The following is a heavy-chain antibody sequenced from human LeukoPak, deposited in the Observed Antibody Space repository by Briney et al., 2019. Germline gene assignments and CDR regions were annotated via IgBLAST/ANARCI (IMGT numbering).Heavy chain of an antibody. CDR3: ARDTYYYGSGSYDP. CDR2: IYYSGST. V-gene: IGHV4-59*02. CDR1: GFTVSSNY. D-gene: IGHD3-10*01. Sequence: GSLRLSCAASGFTVSSNYMSWIRQPPGKGLEWIGYIYYSGSTNYNPSLKSRVTISVDTSKNQFSLKLSSVTAADTAVYYCARDTYYYGSGSYDPWGQGTLVTVSS. J-gene: IGHJ5*02.